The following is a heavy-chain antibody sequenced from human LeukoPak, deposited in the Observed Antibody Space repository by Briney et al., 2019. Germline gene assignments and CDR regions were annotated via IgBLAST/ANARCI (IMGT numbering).Heavy chain of an antibody. CDR1: GFTFSSYA. CDR2: ISYDGSNK. Sequence: SGGSLRLSCAASGFTFSSYAMHWVRQAPGKGLEWVAVISYDGSNKYYADSVKGRFTISRDNPKSTLYLQMNSLRAEDTAVYYCAKELGAPPLTYYDFWSGTPAGLTEWYWGQGTLVTVSS. D-gene: IGHD3-3*01. J-gene: IGHJ4*02. CDR3: AKELGAPPLTYYDFWSGTPAGLTEWY. V-gene: IGHV3-30-3*01.